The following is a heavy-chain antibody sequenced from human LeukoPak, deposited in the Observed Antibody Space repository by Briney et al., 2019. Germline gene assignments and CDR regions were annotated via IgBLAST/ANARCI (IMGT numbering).Heavy chain of an antibody. Sequence: PGGSLRLSCAASGFTVSSSYMSWVRQAPGKGLEWVSVIYSGGSTYYADSVKGRFTISRDNSKNTLYLQMNSLRAEDTAVYYCATVGTPGGRRGHYYFDYWGQGTLVTVSS. CDR2: IYSGGST. CDR1: GFTVSSSY. V-gene: IGHV3-53*01. D-gene: IGHD1-1*01. J-gene: IGHJ4*02. CDR3: ATVGTPGGRRGHYYFDY.